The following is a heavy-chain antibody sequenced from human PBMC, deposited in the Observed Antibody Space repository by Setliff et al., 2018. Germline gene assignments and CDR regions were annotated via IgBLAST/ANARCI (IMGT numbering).Heavy chain of an antibody. CDR1: GGSIGTSY. J-gene: IGHJ6*03. CDR2: IYYTGST. D-gene: IGHD6-19*01. CDR3: ARATYSTGWYGGGGAYYYMDV. V-gene: IGHV4-59*08. Sequence: PSETLSLTCTVSGGSIGTSYWGWIRQPPGKGLEWIGHIYYTGSTSYSPSLKSRVTISLDTSRKEFSLSLSSVTAADTAVYYCARATYSTGWYGGGGAYYYMDVWGKGTTVTSP.